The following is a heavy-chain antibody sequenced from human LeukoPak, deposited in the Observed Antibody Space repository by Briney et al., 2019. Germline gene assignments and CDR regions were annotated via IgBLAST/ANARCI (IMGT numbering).Heavy chain of an antibody. CDR1: GYSFTSYW. CDR3: AGLDCGGGSCYSRYNCFDP. V-gene: IGHV5-51*01. D-gene: IGHD2-15*01. J-gene: IGHJ5*02. Sequence: GESLKIFCKGSGYSFTSYWNGRVRHKPGKGLEWMGFIYAGDTDTRYSPSFQGPVTISADKSISTAYLQWSSLKASDTAVYYCAGLDCGGGSCYSRYNCFDPRGQGTLVTVSS. CDR2: IYAGDTDT.